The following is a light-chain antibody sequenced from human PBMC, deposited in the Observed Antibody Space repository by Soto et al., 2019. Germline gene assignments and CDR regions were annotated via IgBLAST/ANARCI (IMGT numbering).Light chain of an antibody. V-gene: IGKV3-15*01. CDR2: GAS. CDR1: QSVSGN. CDR3: QLCNSWPELT. Sequence: EIVMTQSPATLSVSPGERANLSCRASQSVSGNLAWYQHKPGQAPRRLIYGASTRATGIPARFSGSGSGTEFALPISSMQSEDFAVYYCQLCNSWPELTFGGGTKVEIK. J-gene: IGKJ4*01.